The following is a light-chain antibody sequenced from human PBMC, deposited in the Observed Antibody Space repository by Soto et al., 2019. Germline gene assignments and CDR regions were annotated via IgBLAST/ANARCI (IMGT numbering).Light chain of an antibody. CDR3: QQYGSSPT. CDR2: GAS. CDR1: ESVSTN. Sequence: SQSPATLSLTPGERVTLSCRASESVSTNLAWYQQKAGQAPRLLIYGASTRATGIPARFSGSGSGTDFTLTISRLEPEDFAVYYCQQYGSSPTFGPGSKVDIK. V-gene: IGKV3-20*01. J-gene: IGKJ3*01.